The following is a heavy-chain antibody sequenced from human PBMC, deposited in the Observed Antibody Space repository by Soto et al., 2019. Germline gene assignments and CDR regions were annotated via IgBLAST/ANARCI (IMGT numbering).Heavy chain of an antibody. Sequence: QVQLVQSGAEVKKPGASVKVSCKASGYTFTSYDINWVRQATGQGLEWMGWMDPNSGNTGSVQKFQGRVTMTRNTSRSTAYMALSSLRSEDTAVYYWARGGRISGVYWGQGTLVTVSS. CDR3: ARGGRISGVY. CDR1: GYTFTSYD. CDR2: MDPNSGNT. J-gene: IGHJ4*02. D-gene: IGHD1-26*01. V-gene: IGHV1-8*01.